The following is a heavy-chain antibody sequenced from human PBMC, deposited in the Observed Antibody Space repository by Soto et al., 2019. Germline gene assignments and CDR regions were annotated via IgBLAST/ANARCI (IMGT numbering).Heavy chain of an antibody. J-gene: IGHJ3*02. D-gene: IGHD1-1*01. V-gene: IGHV4-34*01. CDR1: GGFVSSGNYY. Sequence: QEQLQQWGAGLLKPSKTLSLTCAVYGGFVSSGNYYWSWIRQPPGKGLEWIGEMSHSGGTHFNPSPKSRVTISVDTSKNQFSLKMSSVTAADTALYYCARVERGTATTVVDAFDIWGPGTMVTVSS. CDR3: ARVERGTATTVVDAFDI. CDR2: MSHSGGT.